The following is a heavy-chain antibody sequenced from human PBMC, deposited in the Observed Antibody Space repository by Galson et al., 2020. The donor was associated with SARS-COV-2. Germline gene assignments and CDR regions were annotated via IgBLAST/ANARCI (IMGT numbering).Heavy chain of an antibody. CDR1: GFTFSSYW. V-gene: IGHV3-74*01. Sequence: GGSLRLSCAGSGFTFSSYWMFWVRQAPGKGLVWVSHITGAGSRASYADSVKGRFTIPCDSAKNTMYLQMDSLSPEDTAVYYCARGQYNSSPGYWGQGTLVTVSS. D-gene: IGHD1-20*01. CDR3: ARGQYNSSPGY. J-gene: IGHJ4*02. CDR2: ITGAGSRA.